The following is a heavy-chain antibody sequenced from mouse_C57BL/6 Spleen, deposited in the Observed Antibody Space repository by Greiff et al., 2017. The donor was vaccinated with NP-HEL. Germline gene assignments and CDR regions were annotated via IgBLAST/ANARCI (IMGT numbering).Heavy chain of an antibody. CDR1: GFTFSDYG. CDR2: ISSGSSTI. D-gene: IGHD1-2*01. CDR3: ARLSTTAFDY. J-gene: IGHJ2*01. Sequence: VQLKESGGGLVKPGGSLKLSCAASGFTFSDYGMHWVRQAPEKGLEWVAYISSGSSTIYYADTVKGRFTISRDNAKNTLFLQMTSLRSEDTAMYYCARLSTTAFDYWGQGTTLTVSS. V-gene: IGHV5-17*01.